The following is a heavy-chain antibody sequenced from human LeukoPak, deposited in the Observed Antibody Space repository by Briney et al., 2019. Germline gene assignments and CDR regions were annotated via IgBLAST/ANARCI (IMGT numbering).Heavy chain of an antibody. J-gene: IGHJ4*02. CDR2: INHSGST. CDR1: GGSFSGYY. V-gene: IGHV4-34*01. Sequence: SETLSLTCAVYGGSFSGYYWSWIRQPPGKGLEWIGEINHSGSTNYNPSLKSRVTISVDTSKNRFSLKLSSVTAADTAVYYCASGPYDSSGYYFDYWGQGTLVTVSS. CDR3: ASGPYDSSGYYFDY. D-gene: IGHD3-22*01.